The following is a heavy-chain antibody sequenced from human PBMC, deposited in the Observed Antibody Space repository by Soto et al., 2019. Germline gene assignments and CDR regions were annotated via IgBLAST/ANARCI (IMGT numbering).Heavy chain of an antibody. D-gene: IGHD3-16*01. Sequence: QVQLQESGPGLVKPSETLSLTCTVSGGSVSSGSYYWSWIRQPPGKGLEWIGYIYYSGSTNYNPSLKSRVTISVDTSKNQFSLKLSSVTAADTAVYYCARPSPYWGKYYFDYWGQGTLVTVSS. CDR1: GGSVSSGSYY. CDR3: ARPSPYWGKYYFDY. V-gene: IGHV4-61*01. CDR2: IYYSGST. J-gene: IGHJ4*02.